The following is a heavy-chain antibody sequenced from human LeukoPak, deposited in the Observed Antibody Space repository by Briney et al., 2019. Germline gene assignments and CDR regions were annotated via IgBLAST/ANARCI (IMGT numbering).Heavy chain of an antibody. Sequence: PGGSVRLSCAASGFIFSDFGIHWVRQSPDKGLEWVAFIRYDESNTYYGDSVKGRLTISRDTSRNTVYLQMNSLRAEDTAVYYCARGLTYGPYINFDYWGQGTLVTVSS. V-gene: IGHV3-30*02. CDR1: GFIFSDFG. CDR2: IRYDESNT. CDR3: ARGLTYGPYINFDY. D-gene: IGHD4-17*01. J-gene: IGHJ4*02.